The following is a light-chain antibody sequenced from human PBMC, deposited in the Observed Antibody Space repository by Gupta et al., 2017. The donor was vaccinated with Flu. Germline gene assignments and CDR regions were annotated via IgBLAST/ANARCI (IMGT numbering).Light chain of an antibody. V-gene: IGLV3-21*02. Sequence: GGDNIGIKSVHWYQQKPGRAPVLVVHAAGGRPSGSPDRFSDSNSGTTATLTITRVEDGDDADYYCQVWDTTTDHVIFGGGTKLTVL. J-gene: IGLJ2*01. CDR2: AAG. CDR1: NIGIKS. CDR3: QVWDTTTDHVI.